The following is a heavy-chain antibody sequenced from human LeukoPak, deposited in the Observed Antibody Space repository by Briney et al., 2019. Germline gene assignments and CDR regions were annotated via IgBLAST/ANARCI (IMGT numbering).Heavy chain of an antibody. CDR2: IYYSGST. CDR1: GGSISGGGYY. CDR3: ARDLETLYYYDSSGYYRHDAFDI. Sequence: SETLSLTCTVSGGSISGGGYYWSWIRQHPGKGLEWIGYIYYSGSTYYNPSLKSRVTISVDTSKNQFSLKLSSVTAADTAVYYCARDLETLYYYDSSGYYRHDAFDIWGQGTMVTVSS. J-gene: IGHJ3*02. V-gene: IGHV4-31*03. D-gene: IGHD3-22*01.